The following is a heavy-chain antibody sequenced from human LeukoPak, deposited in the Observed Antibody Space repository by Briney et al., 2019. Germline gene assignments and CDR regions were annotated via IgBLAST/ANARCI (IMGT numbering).Heavy chain of an antibody. CDR1: GGSVSSGSYY. J-gene: IGHJ6*02. Sequence: SETLSLTCTVSGGSVSSGSYYWSWIRQPPGKGLEWIGYIYYSGSTNYNPSLRSRVTMSVDTSKNQFSLKLSSVTAADTAVYYCASYTYSSGWYYGMDVWGQGTTVTVSS. V-gene: IGHV4-61*01. CDR3: ASYTYSSGWYYGMDV. D-gene: IGHD6-19*01. CDR2: IYYSGST.